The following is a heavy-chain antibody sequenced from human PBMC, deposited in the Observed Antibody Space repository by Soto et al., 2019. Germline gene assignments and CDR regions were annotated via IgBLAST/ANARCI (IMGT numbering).Heavy chain of an antibody. J-gene: IGHJ6*03. Sequence: ASVKVSCKASGYTFTSYYMHWVRQAPGQGLEWMGIINPSGGSTSYAQKFQGRVTMTRDTSTSTVYMELSSLRSEDTAVYYCARASYPRYSSSRYYYYMDVWGKGTTVTVSS. D-gene: IGHD6-6*01. CDR3: ARASYPRYSSSRYYYYMDV. CDR1: GYTFTSYY. V-gene: IGHV1-46*01. CDR2: INPSGGST.